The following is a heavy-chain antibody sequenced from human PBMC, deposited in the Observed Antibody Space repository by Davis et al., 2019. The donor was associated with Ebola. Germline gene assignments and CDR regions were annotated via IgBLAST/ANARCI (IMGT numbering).Heavy chain of an antibody. V-gene: IGHV1-69*11. CDR1: GDTFSSYG. J-gene: IGHJ6*02. D-gene: IGHD5-18*01. CDR3: ARETPGYAMDV. CDR2: ILPILHSA. Sequence: SVKVSCKASGDTFSSYGISWVRPAPGQGLEWMGRILPILHSAVYAHEFQDRVTINADEFTTTAYMELSSLTSEDTGIYYCARETPGYAMDVWGPGTTVTVSS.